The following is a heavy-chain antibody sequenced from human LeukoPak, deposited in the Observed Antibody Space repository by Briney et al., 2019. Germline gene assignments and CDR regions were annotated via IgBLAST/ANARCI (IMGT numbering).Heavy chain of an antibody. CDR3: ARDLEGATKDYFDY. V-gene: IGHV6-1*01. J-gene: IGHJ4*02. D-gene: IGHD1-26*01. Sequence: SQTLSLTCAISGDTFSSDGAAWNCIRQSPSRGLEWLGRTYYRSKWYNDYALSVKSRITINTDTSKNQFSLQLTSVTPEATAVYYCARDLEGATKDYFDYWGQGTLVTVSS. CDR2: TYYRSKWYN. CDR1: GDTFSSDGAA.